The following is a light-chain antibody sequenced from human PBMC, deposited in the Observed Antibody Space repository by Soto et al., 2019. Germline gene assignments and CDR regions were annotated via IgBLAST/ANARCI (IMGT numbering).Light chain of an antibody. CDR1: SSDVGGYNY. J-gene: IGLJ2*01. CDR2: DVS. V-gene: IGLV2-14*01. Sequence: QSALTQPASVSGSPGQSITISCTGTSSDVGGYNYVSWYQQHPGKAPKLMIYDVSNRPSGVSNRFSGSKSGNTASLTISGLQAEDEGDYYCSSYTSSSPPHVVFGGGTKVTVL. CDR3: SSYTSSSPPHVV.